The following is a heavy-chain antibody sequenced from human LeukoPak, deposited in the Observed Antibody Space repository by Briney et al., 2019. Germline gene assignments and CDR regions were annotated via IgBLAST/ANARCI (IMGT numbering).Heavy chain of an antibody. J-gene: IGHJ4*02. CDR3: VKNVVVKRYIDY. D-gene: IGHD2-15*01. CDR2: ISGSGRTT. V-gene: IGHV3-23*01. CDR1: GFTFSSHA. Sequence: GGSLRLSCAASGFTFSSHAMSWVRQTPGKGLQWISVISGSGRTTEYADSAKGRFTISRDNSKNTLSLQMNSLRVEDTAIYYCVKNVVVKRYIDYWGQGTLVTVSS.